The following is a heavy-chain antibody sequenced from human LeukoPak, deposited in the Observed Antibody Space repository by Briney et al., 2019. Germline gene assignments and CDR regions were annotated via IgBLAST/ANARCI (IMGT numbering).Heavy chain of an antibody. D-gene: IGHD2-15*01. Sequence: GGSLRLSCAASGFIFSSYGMHWVRQAPGKGLEWVAVIWYDGSNKYYADSVKGRFTISRDNSKNTLYLQMNSLRAEDTAVYYCARDSGGSSVGFYFDYWGQGTLVTVSS. CDR2: IWYDGSNK. V-gene: IGHV3-33*01. CDR3: ARDSGGSSVGFYFDY. J-gene: IGHJ4*02. CDR1: GFIFSSYG.